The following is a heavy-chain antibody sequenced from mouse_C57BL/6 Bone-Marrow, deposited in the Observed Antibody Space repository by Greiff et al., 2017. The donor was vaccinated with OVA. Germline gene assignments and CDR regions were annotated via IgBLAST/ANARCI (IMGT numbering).Heavy chain of an antibody. Sequence: QVQLQQSGAELARPGASVKLSCKASGYTFTSYGISWVKQRTGQGLEWIGEIYPRSGNTYYNEKFKGKATLTADKSSSTGYMELRSLTSEDSAVYFCARERVYDYYGVWFAYWGQGTLVTVSA. J-gene: IGHJ3*01. CDR3: ARERVYDYYGVWFAY. CDR1: GYTFTSYG. D-gene: IGHD1-1*01. CDR2: IYPRSGNT. V-gene: IGHV1-81*01.